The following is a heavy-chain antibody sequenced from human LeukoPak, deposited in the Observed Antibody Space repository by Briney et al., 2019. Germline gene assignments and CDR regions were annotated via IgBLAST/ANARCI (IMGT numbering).Heavy chain of an antibody. Sequence: SETLSLTCAVYGGSFSGYYWGWIRQPPGRGLEWIGEINHSGSTNYNPSLKSRVTISVDTSKNQFSLKLSSVTAADTAVYYCAREWAGSGSSHLVDVWGKGTTVTVSS. CDR2: INHSGST. V-gene: IGHV4-34*01. CDR3: AREWAGSGSSHLVDV. D-gene: IGHD1-26*01. CDR1: GGSFSGYY. J-gene: IGHJ6*04.